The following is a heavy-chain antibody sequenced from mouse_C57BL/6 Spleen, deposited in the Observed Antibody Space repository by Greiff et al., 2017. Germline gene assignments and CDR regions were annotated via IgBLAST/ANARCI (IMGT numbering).Heavy chain of an antibody. CDR1: GYTFTSYW. CDR2: INPSSGYT. D-gene: IGHD2-3*01. CDR3: ARIYDGYYGEFAY. Sequence: VKLVESGAELAKPGASVKLSCKASGYTFTSYWMHWVKQRPGQGLEWIGYINPSSGYTKYNQKFKDKATLTAYKSSSTAYMQLSSLTYEDSAVYYCARIYDGYYGEFAYWGQGTLVTVSA. J-gene: IGHJ3*01. V-gene: IGHV1-7*01.